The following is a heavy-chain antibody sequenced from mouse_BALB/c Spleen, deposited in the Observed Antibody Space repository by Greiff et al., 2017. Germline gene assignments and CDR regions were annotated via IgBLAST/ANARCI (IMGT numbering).Heavy chain of an antibody. D-gene: IGHD3-1*01. CDR1: GYSITSDYA. V-gene: IGHV3-2*02. Sequence: EVHLVESGPGLVKPSQSLSLTCTVTGYSITSDYAWNWIRQFPGNKLEWMGYISYSGSTSYNPSLKSRISITRDTSKNQFFLQLNSVTTEDTATYYCARGGSGYVAWFAYWGQGTLVTVSA. CDR2: ISYSGST. J-gene: IGHJ3*01. CDR3: ARGGSGYVAWFAY.